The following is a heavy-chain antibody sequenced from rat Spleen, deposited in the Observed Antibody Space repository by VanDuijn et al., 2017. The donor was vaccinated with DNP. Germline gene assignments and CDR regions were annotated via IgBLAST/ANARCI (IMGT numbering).Heavy chain of an antibody. V-gene: IGHV4-2*01. CDR1: GFNLNDYW. J-gene: IGHJ2*01. CDR3: ARQPSGMDY. Sequence: EVKLVESGGGLVQPGRSLKLSCAASGFNLNDYWMGWVRQAPGKGLEWIGEISRDSSAINYNPSLKNKFAISRDNGQNTLFLQMSKLGSEDTAIYYCARQPSGMDYWGQGVMVIVSS. D-gene: IGHD1-4*01. CDR2: ISRDSSAI.